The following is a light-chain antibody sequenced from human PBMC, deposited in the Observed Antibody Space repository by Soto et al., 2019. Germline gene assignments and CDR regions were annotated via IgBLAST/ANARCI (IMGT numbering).Light chain of an antibody. V-gene: IGKV3-20*01. Sequence: DIVLTQSPGTLSLSPGERATLSCRASQSVSSNYLAWYQQKPGQAPRLLIYGASTRATGVPDRFSGSGSGTDFTLTISRLEPEDFDVYHCQPYGSLSWTFGQGTKVDIK. CDR2: GAS. J-gene: IGKJ1*01. CDR3: QPYGSLSWT. CDR1: QSVSSNY.